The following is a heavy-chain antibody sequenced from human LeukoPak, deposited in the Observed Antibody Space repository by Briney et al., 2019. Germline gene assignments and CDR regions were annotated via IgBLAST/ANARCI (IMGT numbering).Heavy chain of an antibody. CDR3: ARGLGYSNYETDY. V-gene: IGHV1-8*03. D-gene: IGHD4-11*01. CDR2: MNPNSGNT. J-gene: IGHJ4*02. CDR1: GYTFTSYD. Sequence: ASVKVSCKASGYTFTSYDINWVRQATGQGLEWTGWMNPNSGNTGYAQKFQGRVTITRNTSISTAYMELSSLRSEDTAVYYCARGLGYSNYETDYWGQGTLVTVSS.